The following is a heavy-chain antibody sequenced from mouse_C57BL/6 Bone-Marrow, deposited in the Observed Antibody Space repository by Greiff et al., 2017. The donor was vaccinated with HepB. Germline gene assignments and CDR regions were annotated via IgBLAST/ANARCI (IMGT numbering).Heavy chain of an antibody. Sequence: EVQLQESGPVLVKPGASVKLSCKASGYTFPDYYMNWVKQSHGQSLEWIGVINPYNGGTSYNQKFKGKATLTVDKSSSTAYMELNSLTSEDSAVYYCAREGNAPWFAYWGQGTLVTVSA. V-gene: IGHV1-19*01. CDR1: GYTFPDYY. CDR2: INPYNGGT. CDR3: AREGNAPWFAY. J-gene: IGHJ3*01.